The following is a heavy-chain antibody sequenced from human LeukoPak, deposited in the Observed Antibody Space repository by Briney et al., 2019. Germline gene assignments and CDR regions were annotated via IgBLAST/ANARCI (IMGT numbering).Heavy chain of an antibody. D-gene: IGHD3-22*01. Sequence: SVKVSCKASGGTFSSYAISWVRQAPGQGLEWMGGIIPIFGTANYAQKFQGRVTITADKSTSTAYMELSSLRSEYTAVYYCARAIPARSYYDSSGYYRPDAFDIWGQGTMVTVSS. J-gene: IGHJ3*02. CDR3: ARAIPARSYYDSSGYYRPDAFDI. V-gene: IGHV1-69*06. CDR1: GGTFSSYA. CDR2: IIPIFGTA.